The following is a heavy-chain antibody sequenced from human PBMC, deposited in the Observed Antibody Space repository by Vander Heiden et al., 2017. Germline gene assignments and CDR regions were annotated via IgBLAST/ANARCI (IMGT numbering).Heavy chain of an antibody. J-gene: IGHJ4*02. CDR3: AAQFSGSYPYIDY. CDR1: GFTFSSSA. V-gene: IGHV1-58*01. CDR2: LVVGSGET. D-gene: IGHD1-26*01. Sequence: QMQLVQSGPEVEKPGTSVKVSCKASGFTFSSSAVQWVRQARGQRLEWVGWLVVGSGETKYAQKFQQRVTIIRDMSTSTAYMDLSSLTSDDTAVYYCAAQFSGSYPYIDYWGPGTLVTVSS.